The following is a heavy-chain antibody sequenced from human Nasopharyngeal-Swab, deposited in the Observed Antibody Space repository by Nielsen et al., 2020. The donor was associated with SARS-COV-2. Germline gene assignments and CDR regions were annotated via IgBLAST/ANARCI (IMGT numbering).Heavy chain of an antibody. CDR1: GGSISSSSYY. Sequence: GSLRLSCTVSGGSISSSSYYWGWIRQPPGKGLEWIGSIYYSGSTYYNPSLKSRVTISVDTSTNQFSLKLSSVTAADTAVYYCARQEYLNWFDPWGQGTLVTVSS. D-gene: IGHD6-6*01. CDR2: IYYSGST. J-gene: IGHJ5*02. V-gene: IGHV4-39*01. CDR3: ARQEYLNWFDP.